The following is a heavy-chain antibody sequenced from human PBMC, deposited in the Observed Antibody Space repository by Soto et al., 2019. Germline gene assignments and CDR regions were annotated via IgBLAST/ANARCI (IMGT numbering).Heavy chain of an antibody. D-gene: IGHD3-9*01. J-gene: IGHJ3*02. Sequence: GGSLRLSCAASGFTFSDYYMSWIRQAPGKGLEWVSYISSSGSTIYYADSVKGRFTISRDNAKNSLYLQMNSLRAEDTAVYYCASDWLLSHPHPDAFDIWGQGTMVTVSS. CDR1: GFTFSDYY. CDR3: ASDWLLSHPHPDAFDI. CDR2: ISSSGSTI. V-gene: IGHV3-11*01.